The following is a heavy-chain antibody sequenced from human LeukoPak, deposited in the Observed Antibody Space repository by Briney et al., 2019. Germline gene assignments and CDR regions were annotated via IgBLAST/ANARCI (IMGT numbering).Heavy chain of an antibody. CDR3: ARAARRVYYDSSGYEFDY. J-gene: IGHJ4*02. Sequence: SETLFLTCTVSGGSISSYYWSWIRQSPGKGLEWIGYIYYSGSTNYNPSLKSRVTISVDTSKNQFSLKLSSVTAADTAVYYCARAARRVYYDSSGYEFDYWGQGTLVTVSS. D-gene: IGHD3-22*01. CDR2: IYYSGST. V-gene: IGHV4-59*01. CDR1: GGSISSYY.